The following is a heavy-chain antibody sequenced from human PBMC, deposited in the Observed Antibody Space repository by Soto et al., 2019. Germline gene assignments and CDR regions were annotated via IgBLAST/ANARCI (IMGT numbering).Heavy chain of an antibody. J-gene: IGHJ5*02. V-gene: IGHV3-30-3*01. Sequence: QVQLVESGGGVVQSGRSLRLSCAASGFNFSSSAMYWVRQAPGKGLEWMAVLSDDGSNRYYADSVRGRFTISRDNSKNTLYLQMNSLRADDTAVYYCARASMVRGIIGWFDPWGQGTLVTVSS. CDR1: GFNFSSSA. CDR3: ARASMVRGIIGWFDP. D-gene: IGHD3-10*01. CDR2: LSDDGSNR.